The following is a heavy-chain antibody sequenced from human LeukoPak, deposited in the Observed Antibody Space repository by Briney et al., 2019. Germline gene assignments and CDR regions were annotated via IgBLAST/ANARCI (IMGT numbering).Heavy chain of an antibody. V-gene: IGHV3-7*03. D-gene: IGHD4-17*01. J-gene: IGHJ4*02. Sequence: GGSLRLSCAASGFTLSSYWMIWVRQAPGKGLEWVANIKQDGSEISYVDSVKGRFTISRDNAKNSLYLQMNSLRAEDTAVYYCARDPRDYGEPYWGQGTLVTVSS. CDR3: ARDPRDYGEPY. CDR1: GFTLSSYW. CDR2: IKQDGSEI.